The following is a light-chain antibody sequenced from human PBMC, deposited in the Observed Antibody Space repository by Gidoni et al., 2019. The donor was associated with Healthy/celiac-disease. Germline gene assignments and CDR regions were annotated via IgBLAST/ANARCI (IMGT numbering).Light chain of an antibody. CDR1: QSISSY. Sequence: DSQMTKAPSSLSASVGDSVTSTRRASQSISSYLNWYQQKPGKAPKLLIYAASSLQSGVPSRFSGSGSGTDFTLTLSILQPEDFATYYCQQSYSTPGITFGPGTKVDIK. V-gene: IGKV1-39*01. J-gene: IGKJ3*01. CDR2: AAS. CDR3: QQSYSTPGIT.